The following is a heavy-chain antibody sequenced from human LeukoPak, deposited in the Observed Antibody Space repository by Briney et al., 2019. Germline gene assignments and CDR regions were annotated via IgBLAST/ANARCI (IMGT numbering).Heavy chain of an antibody. Sequence: ASVKVSCKASGGTFSSYAISWVRQAPGQGLEWMGGIIPIFGTANYAQKFQGRVTITADESTSTAYMELSSLRSEDTAVYYCARGLYYYDSSGYAKYFDYRGQGTLVTVSS. CDR3: ARGLYYYDSSGYAKYFDY. V-gene: IGHV1-69*13. J-gene: IGHJ4*02. CDR1: GGTFSSYA. D-gene: IGHD3-22*01. CDR2: IIPIFGTA.